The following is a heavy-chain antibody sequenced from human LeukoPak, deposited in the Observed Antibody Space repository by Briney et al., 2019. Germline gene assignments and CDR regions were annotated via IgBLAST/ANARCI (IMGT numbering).Heavy chain of an antibody. CDR3: ARDGCSGGSCSYFDY. D-gene: IGHD2-15*01. CDR1: GGSISSGGYY. J-gene: IGHJ4*02. CDR2: IPYSGST. V-gene: IGHV4-31*03. Sequence: PSQTLSLTCTVSGGSISSGGYYWTWIRQPPGQGVEWIGYIPYSGSTYYNPSLKSRVTISLDTSKNQFSLKVSSVTAADTAVYYCARDGCSGGSCSYFDYWGRGTLVTVPS.